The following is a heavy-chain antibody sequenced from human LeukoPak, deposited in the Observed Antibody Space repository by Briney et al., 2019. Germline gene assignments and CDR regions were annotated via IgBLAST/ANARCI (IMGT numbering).Heavy chain of an antibody. D-gene: IGHD5-12*01. Sequence: SQTLSLTCTVSGGSISSDDYYWSWIRQPPGKGLEWIGYIHYSGGTYYNPSLKSRVTISVDTSKNQFSLKVNSVTAADTAVYYCARDLVATTGGFDYWGQGTLVTVSS. J-gene: IGHJ4*02. CDR1: GGSISSDDYY. V-gene: IGHV4-30-4*01. CDR2: IHYSGGT. CDR3: ARDLVATTGGFDY.